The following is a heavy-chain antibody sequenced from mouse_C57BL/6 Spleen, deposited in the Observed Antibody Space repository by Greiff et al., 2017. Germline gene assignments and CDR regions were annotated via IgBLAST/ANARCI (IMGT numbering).Heavy chain of an antibody. V-gene: IGHV5-17*01. D-gene: IGHD1-1*01. CDR1: GFTFSDYG. CDR2: ISRGSSTI. J-gene: IGHJ4*01. CDR3: ANYGSRAMDY. Sequence: DVKLVESGGGLVKPGGSLKLSCAASGFTFSDYGMHWVRQAPEKGLEWVAYISRGSSTIYYADTVKGRFTISRDNAKNTLFLQMTSLRSEDTAMYYCANYGSRAMDYWGQGTSVTVSS.